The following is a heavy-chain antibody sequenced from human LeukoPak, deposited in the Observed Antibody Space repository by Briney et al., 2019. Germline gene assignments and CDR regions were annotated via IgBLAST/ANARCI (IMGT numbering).Heavy chain of an antibody. CDR1: GFTFTSYW. CDR2: IKEDGSGE. Sequence: GGSLLLSCVASGFTFTSYWMAWVRQTPGKGLEWVADIKEDGSGEYYVDSVKGRFTISRDNAENSLYLQMNSLRAEDTAVYYCAREIMVGATGGAFDIWGQGTMVTVSS. J-gene: IGHJ3*02. CDR3: AREIMVGATGGAFDI. D-gene: IGHD1-26*01. V-gene: IGHV3-7*01.